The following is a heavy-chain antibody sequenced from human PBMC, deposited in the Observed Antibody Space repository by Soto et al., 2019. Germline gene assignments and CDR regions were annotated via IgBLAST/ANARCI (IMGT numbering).Heavy chain of an antibody. CDR1: GGSFSGYY. CDR2: IDYRGTI. Sequence: PSETLSLTCGVSGGSFSGYYWSWIRRPPGKGLEWIGSIDYRGTIYNNPSLKSRVTISVDTSKNHFSLKLDSVTAADTALYYCSRRAPEGFDPWGQGTLVTVSS. CDR3: SRRAPEGFDP. J-gene: IGHJ5*02. V-gene: IGHV4-34*01.